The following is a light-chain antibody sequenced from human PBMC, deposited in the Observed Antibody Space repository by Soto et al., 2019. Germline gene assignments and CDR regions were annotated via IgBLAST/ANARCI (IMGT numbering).Light chain of an antibody. J-gene: IGKJ4*01. CDR3: QQNGTSPLT. V-gene: IGKV3-20*01. Sequence: EIVLTQSPGTLSLSPGERATLYCRASQTISSGCLAWYQQKPGQPPRLLIYDASTRAIGIPDRFSGSGSGTDFTLTISRLEPEDFVMYYCQQNGTSPLTFGGGTKVDIK. CDR2: DAS. CDR1: QTISSGC.